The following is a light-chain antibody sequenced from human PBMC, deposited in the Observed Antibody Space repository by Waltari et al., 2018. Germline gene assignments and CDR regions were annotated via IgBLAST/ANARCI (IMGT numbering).Light chain of an antibody. CDR3: MQTTRFWT. CDR1: QSLVHSDGNTY. J-gene: IGKJ1*01. Sequence: DIVLTQTPLSSPVTLGQPASISCRSSQSLVHSDGNTYLSWLQQRSGQPPRPLIYKISNPVSRVPDRIRGRGARKDFTPKISKVEAGDGGGYYCMQTTRFWTFGQGTRVEIK. V-gene: IGKV2-24*01. CDR2: KIS.